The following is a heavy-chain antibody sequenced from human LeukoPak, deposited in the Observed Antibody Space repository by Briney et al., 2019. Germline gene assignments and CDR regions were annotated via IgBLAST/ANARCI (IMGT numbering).Heavy chain of an antibody. V-gene: IGHV3-9*01. J-gene: IGHJ2*01. Sequence: PGGSLRLSCAASGFTFDDYAMHWVRQAPGKGLEWVSGISWNSDTIGYADSVKGRFTISRDNAKNSLYLQMNSLRAEDTALYYCAKDWTTMVRGGEVWGRGTLVTVSS. CDR3: AKDWTTMVRGGEV. D-gene: IGHD3-10*01. CDR2: ISWNSDTI. CDR1: GFTFDDYA.